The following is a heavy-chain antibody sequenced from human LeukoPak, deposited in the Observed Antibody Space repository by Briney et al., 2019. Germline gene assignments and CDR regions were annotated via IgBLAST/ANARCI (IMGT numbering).Heavy chain of an antibody. CDR3: ARDSGYDFWSGYPYLFDP. D-gene: IGHD3-3*01. V-gene: IGHV1-8*01. J-gene: IGHJ5*02. CDR2: MNPNSGNT. CDR1: GYTFTSYD. Sequence: ASVKVSCKASGYTFTSYDINWVRQATGQGLEWMGWMNPNSGNTGYAQKFQGRVTMTRNTSISTAYMELSSLRSEDTAVYYCARDSGYDFWSGYPYLFDPWGQGTLVTVSS.